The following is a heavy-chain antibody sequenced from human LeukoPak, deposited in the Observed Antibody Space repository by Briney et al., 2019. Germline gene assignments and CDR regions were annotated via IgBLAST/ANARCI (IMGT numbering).Heavy chain of an antibody. CDR2: IWYDGSKK. J-gene: IGHJ3*02. Sequence: GGSLRLSCAASGFIFSDYYMSWIRQAPGRGLEWVAVIWYDGSKKYYADSVKGRFTISRDNSKNTLYLQMNSLRAEDTAVYYCARAQDYDSSGYVDGFDIWGQGTMVTVSS. CDR3: ARAQDYDSSGYVDGFDI. V-gene: IGHV3-33*08. CDR1: GFIFSDYY. D-gene: IGHD3-22*01.